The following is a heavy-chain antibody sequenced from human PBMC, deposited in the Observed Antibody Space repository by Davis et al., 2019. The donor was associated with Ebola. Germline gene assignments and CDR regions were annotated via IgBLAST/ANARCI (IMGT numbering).Heavy chain of an antibody. Sequence: ASMKVSCKASGYTFSTYTMHWVRQAPGQRLEWMGWINAGTGNTKYSQKLQGRVTIALDTSASTAYMELNSLRLEDTAVYYCARIILGRDFYGMDVWGQGTTVTVSS. D-gene: IGHD2-21*01. CDR1: GYTFSTYT. CDR3: ARIILGRDFYGMDV. CDR2: INAGTGNT. J-gene: IGHJ6*02. V-gene: IGHV1-3*01.